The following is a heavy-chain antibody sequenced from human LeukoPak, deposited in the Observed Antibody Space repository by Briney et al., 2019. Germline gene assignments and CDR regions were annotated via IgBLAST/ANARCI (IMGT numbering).Heavy chain of an antibody. V-gene: IGHV3-48*03. CDR2: ISISGSTI. CDR1: AFTFSSYE. CDR3: ARAFGELSWFDP. D-gene: IGHD3-10*01. Sequence: GGSLRLSCAASAFTFSSYEMNWVRQAPGKGLEWVSYISISGSTIYYADSEKGRFTISRDNAKNSLYLQMNSLRAEDTAVYYCARAFGELSWFDPWGQGTLVTVSS. J-gene: IGHJ5*02.